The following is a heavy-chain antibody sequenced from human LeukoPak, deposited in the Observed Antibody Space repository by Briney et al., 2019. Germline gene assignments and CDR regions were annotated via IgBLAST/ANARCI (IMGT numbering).Heavy chain of an antibody. CDR3: AREEYSSSFFNY. CDR1: GFTFSSFE. Sequence: GGSLRLSCAASGFTFSSFEMEWVRQAPGKGLEWVSYISSGGSTIYYADSVKGRFTISRDNAKNSLYLQMNSLRAEDTAVYYCAREEYSSSFFNYWGQGTLVTVSS. V-gene: IGHV3-48*03. CDR2: ISSGGSTI. D-gene: IGHD2/OR15-2a*01. J-gene: IGHJ4*02.